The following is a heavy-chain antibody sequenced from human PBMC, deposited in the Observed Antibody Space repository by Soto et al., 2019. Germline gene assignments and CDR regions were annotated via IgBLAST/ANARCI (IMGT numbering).Heavy chain of an antibody. CDR1: GYTFAAYY. CDR3: ARDPDYGDYWGYFFDS. J-gene: IGHJ4*02. Sequence: QVQLVQSGAEVKKPAASVKVSCKTSGYTFAAYYIHWIREAPGQGLEWMGWINPTSGGTVYAQNFQDRVTMTRDTSISTAYMELRRLNSYDTAVYYCARDPDYGDYWGYFFDSWGQGTPVTVSS. CDR2: INPTSGGT. V-gene: IGHV1-2*02. D-gene: IGHD4-17*01.